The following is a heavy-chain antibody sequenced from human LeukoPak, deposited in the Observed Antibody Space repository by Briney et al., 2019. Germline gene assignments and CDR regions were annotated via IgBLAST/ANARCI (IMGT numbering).Heavy chain of an antibody. V-gene: IGHV1-18*01. Sequence: VASVKVSCKASGYTFTSYGISWVRQAPGQGLEWMGWISAYNGNTNYAQKLQGRVTMTTDTSTSTAYMELRSLRSDDTAVYYCAREAPYNWNSPSLDYWGQGTLVTDSS. CDR2: ISAYNGNT. D-gene: IGHD1-7*01. CDR3: AREAPYNWNSPSLDY. J-gene: IGHJ4*02. CDR1: GYTFTSYG.